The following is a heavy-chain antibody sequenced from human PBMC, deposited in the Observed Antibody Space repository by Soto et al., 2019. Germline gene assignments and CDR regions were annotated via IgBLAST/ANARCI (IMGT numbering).Heavy chain of an antibody. J-gene: IGHJ4*02. D-gene: IGHD6-19*01. CDR1: GYTFSGHY. V-gene: IGHV1-2*02. CDR2: INANSGDT. Sequence: ASVKVSCKASGYTFSGHYMHWIRQAPGQGPEWLGWINANSGDTDRAPKFQDRLTMTRDTSISTAYMELSRLRSDDTAVYYCARGGALDGTSPPFNHWGQGTQVTVSS. CDR3: ARGGALDGTSPPFNH.